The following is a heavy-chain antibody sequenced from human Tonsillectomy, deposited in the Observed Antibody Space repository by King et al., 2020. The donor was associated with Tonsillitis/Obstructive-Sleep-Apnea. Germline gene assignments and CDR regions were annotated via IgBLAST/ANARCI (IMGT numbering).Heavy chain of an antibody. J-gene: IGHJ3*02. CDR2: IYYSGST. CDR3: AREAAEYCSGGRFYSAVVAFDI. Sequence: QLQESGPGLVKPSETLSLTCTVSGGSISSYYWTWIRQPPGKGLEWIGYIYYSGSTNYNPSLKSRVNISLDTSKNQFSLNLSSVTAADTAVYYCAREAAEYCSGGRFYSAVVAFDIWGQGTMVTVSS. D-gene: IGHD2-15*01. CDR1: GGSISSYY. V-gene: IGHV4-59*01.